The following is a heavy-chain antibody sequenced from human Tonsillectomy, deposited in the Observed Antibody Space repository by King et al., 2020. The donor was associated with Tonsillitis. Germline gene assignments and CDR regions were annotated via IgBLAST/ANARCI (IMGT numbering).Heavy chain of an antibody. CDR3: ARDLRGNSFYYYGMDV. V-gene: IGHV3-66*01. Sequence: VQLVESGGGLVPPGGSLRLSCAASGFTVSSNYMSWVRQAPGKGLDGVSVIYIDGTTFYAESVKGRFTISRDNSKNTLFLQMNTLRAEDTAVYHCARDLRGNSFYYYGMDVWGQGTTVTVSS. D-gene: IGHD3-10*01. CDR2: IYIDGTT. CDR1: GFTVSSNY. J-gene: IGHJ6*02.